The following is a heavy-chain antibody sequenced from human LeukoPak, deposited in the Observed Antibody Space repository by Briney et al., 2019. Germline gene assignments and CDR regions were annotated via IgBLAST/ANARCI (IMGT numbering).Heavy chain of an antibody. V-gene: IGHV4-61*01. CDR3: ARDTTNVYYYDTSGYDH. Sequence: SETLSLTCTVSGGSVSSGSFYWSWIRQPPGKGLEWIGYIYYSGSTKYNPSLKSRVTISVDTSKNQFSLKLSSVTAADTAVYYCARDTTNVYYYDTSGYDHWGQGTLVTVSS. J-gene: IGHJ4*02. CDR1: GGSVSSGSFY. CDR2: IYYSGST. D-gene: IGHD3-22*01.